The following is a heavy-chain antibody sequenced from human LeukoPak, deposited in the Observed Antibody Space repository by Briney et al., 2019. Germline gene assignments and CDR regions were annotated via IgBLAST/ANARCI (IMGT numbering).Heavy chain of an antibody. CDR3: ASSQGDIVVVPAANQYYFDY. V-gene: IGHV1-69*13. D-gene: IGHD2-2*01. J-gene: IGHJ4*02. Sequence: GASVKVSCKASGGTFSSYAISWVRQAPGQGLEWMGGIIPIFGTANYAQKFQGRVTITADESTSTAYMELSSLRSEDTAVYYCASSQGDIVVVPAANQYYFDYWGQGTLVTVSS. CDR1: GGTFSSYA. CDR2: IIPIFGTA.